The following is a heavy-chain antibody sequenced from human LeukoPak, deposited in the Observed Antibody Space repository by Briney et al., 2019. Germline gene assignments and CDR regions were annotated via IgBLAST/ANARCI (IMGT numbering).Heavy chain of an antibody. Sequence: ASVKVSCKASGYIFTELSMHWVRQAPGKGLEWMGGFNPEDGESFYAQKFQGRVTLTEDTSADTAYMELSSLTFEDTAVYYCATDGSGDYLNHWGQGTLVTVSS. V-gene: IGHV1-24*01. J-gene: IGHJ4*02. D-gene: IGHD4-17*01. CDR3: ATDGSGDYLNH. CDR1: GYIFTELS. CDR2: FNPEDGES.